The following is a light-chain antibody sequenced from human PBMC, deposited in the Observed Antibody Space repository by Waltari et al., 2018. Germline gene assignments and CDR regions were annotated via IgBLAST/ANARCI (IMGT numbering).Light chain of an antibody. V-gene: IGKV3-20*01. Sequence: ETVLTQSPGTLSLSPGERATLSCRASQSVSRALAWYQQKPGQAPRLLIYAASSRATGIPDRFSGSGSGTDFSLTISRLEPEDFAVYYCQHYVRLPVTFGQGTKVEIK. CDR3: QHYVRLPVT. CDR2: AAS. J-gene: IGKJ1*01. CDR1: QSVSRA.